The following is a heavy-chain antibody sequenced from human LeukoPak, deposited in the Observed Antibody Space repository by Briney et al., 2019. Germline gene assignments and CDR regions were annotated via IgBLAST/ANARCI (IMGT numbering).Heavy chain of an antibody. CDR3: ARLGARQMLEY. CDR2: IKQDGGQI. Sequence: GGSLRLSCAASEFTFSSYWMRWVRQAPGKGLEWVANIKQDGGQIYYLESVKGRFTVSRDNAKNSLYLQMNSLRAEDTAVYYCARLGARQMLEYWGQGTLVTVSS. J-gene: IGHJ4*02. CDR1: EFTFSSYW. V-gene: IGHV3-7*01. D-gene: IGHD4-17*01.